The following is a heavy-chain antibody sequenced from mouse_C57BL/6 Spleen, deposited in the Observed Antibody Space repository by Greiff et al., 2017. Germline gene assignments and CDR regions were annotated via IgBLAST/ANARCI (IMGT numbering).Heavy chain of an antibody. J-gene: IGHJ1*03. Sequence: EVQRVESGGGLVKPGGSLKLSCAASGFTFSDYGMHWVRQAPEKGLEWVAYISSGSSTIYYADTVKGRFTISRDNAKNTLFLQMTSLRSEDTAMYYCARDGYYSYFDVWGTGTTVTVSS. CDR1: GFTFSDYG. CDR2: ISSGSSTI. D-gene: IGHD2-3*01. V-gene: IGHV5-17*01. CDR3: ARDGYYSYFDV.